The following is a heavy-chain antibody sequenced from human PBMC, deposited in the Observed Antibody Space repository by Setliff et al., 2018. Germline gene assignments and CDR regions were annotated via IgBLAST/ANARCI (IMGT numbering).Heavy chain of an antibody. CDR3: AREKMATNYYYYYMDV. CDR2: ISAYNGNT. V-gene: IGHV1-18*01. CDR1: GYTFTSYA. Sequence: ASVKVSCKASGYTFTSYAISWVRQAPGQGLEWMGWISAYNGNTNYAQKLQGRVTITRDTSASTAYKELSSLRSEDTAVYYCAREKMATNYYYYYMDVWGKGTTVTVSS. D-gene: IGHD5-12*01. J-gene: IGHJ6*03.